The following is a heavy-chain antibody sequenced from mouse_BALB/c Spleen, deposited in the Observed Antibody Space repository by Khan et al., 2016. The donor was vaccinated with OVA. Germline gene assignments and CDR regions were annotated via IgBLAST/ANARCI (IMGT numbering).Heavy chain of an antibody. CDR1: GYTFTDYA. CDR2: ISTYYGDA. Sequence: QVQLQQPGAELVRPGVSVKISCKGSGYTFTDYAMHWVKQSHAKSLEWIGVISTYYGDANYNQKLKGKATMTVDKSSSTAYMELARLTSEDSAIYYCTSDYGSSYRYFDVWGAGTTVTVSS. CDR3: TSDYGSSYRYFDV. J-gene: IGHJ1*01. D-gene: IGHD1-1*01. V-gene: IGHV1S137*01.